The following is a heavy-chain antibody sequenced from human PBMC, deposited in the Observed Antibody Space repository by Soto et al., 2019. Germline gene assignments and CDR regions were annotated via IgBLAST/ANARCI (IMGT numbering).Heavy chain of an antibody. CDR1: GGSISSSNW. Sequence: PSETLSLTCAVSGGSISSSNWWSWVRQPPGKGLEWIGEIYHSGSTNYNPSLKSRVTISVDKSKNQFSLKLSSVTAADTAVYYCARDLEYHYGSGTNWFDPWGQGTLVTVSS. CDR3: ARDLEYHYGSGTNWFDP. CDR2: IYHSGST. D-gene: IGHD3-10*01. J-gene: IGHJ5*02. V-gene: IGHV4-4*02.